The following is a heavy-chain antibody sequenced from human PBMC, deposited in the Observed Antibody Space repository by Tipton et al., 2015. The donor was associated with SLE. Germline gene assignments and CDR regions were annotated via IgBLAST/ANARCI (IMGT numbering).Heavy chain of an antibody. CDR2: IFYSGST. D-gene: IGHD2-15*01. V-gene: IGHV4-59*01. Sequence: TLSLTCTVSGASMISYYWRWIRQTPGKGLERHGYIFYSGSTNYNPSLKSRVTLSVATSKNQFSLNLNSVTAADTAVYFCASGPPLAAAYTQGVFDYWGQSIQFTVSS. CDR3: ASGPPLAAAYTQGVFDY. CDR1: GASMISYY. J-gene: IGHJ4*02.